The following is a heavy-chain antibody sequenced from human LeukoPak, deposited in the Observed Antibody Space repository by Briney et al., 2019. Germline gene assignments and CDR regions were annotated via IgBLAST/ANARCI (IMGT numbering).Heavy chain of an antibody. V-gene: IGHV1-2*02. CDR2: ISPNSGGT. CDR3: ARDTYYDYVWGSYHRTYYFDY. J-gene: IGHJ4*02. CDR1: GYTFTGYY. Sequence: GASVKVSCKASGYTFTGYYMHWVRQAPGQGLEWMGWISPNSGGTNYAQKLQGRVTMTTDTSTSTAYMELRSLRSDNTAVYYCARDTYYDYVWGSYHRTYYFDYWGQGTLVTVSS. D-gene: IGHD3-16*02.